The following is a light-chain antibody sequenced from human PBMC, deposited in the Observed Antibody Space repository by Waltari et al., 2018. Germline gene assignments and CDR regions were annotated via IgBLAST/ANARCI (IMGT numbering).Light chain of an antibody. CDR3: QSFDNMLSGGVV. CDR2: GNN. CDR1: PSIIGAGHD. V-gene: IGLV1-40*01. J-gene: IGLJ2*01. Sequence: QSVLTQPPSVSGTPGQRVTISCSGSPSIIGAGHDVHWYQHLPGTAPKPLIYGNNNRPSGVPDRFSGSKSGTSASLAITGLQADDEADYFCQSFDNMLSGGVVFGGGTKLAVL.